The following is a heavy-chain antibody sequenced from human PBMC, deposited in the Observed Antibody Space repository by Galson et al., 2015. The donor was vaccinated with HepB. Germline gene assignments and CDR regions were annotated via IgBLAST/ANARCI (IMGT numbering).Heavy chain of an antibody. V-gene: IGHV1-69*10. CDR3: AARPRTTVVTLDYYYYMDV. Sequence: SVKVSCKASGGTFSSYAISWVRQAPGQGLEWMGGIIPILGIANYAQKFQGRVTITADKSTSTAYMELSSLRSEDTAVYYCAARPRTTVVTLDYYYYMDVWGKGTTVTVSS. CDR1: GGTFSSYA. D-gene: IGHD4-23*01. CDR2: IIPILGIA. J-gene: IGHJ6*03.